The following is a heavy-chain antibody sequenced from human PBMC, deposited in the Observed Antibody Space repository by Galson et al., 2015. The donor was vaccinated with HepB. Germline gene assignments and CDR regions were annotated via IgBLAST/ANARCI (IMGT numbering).Heavy chain of an antibody. Sequence: ETLSLTCTVSGASISTYYWTWIRQSAGKGLEWIGRIYKNGDTNYNPSLKSRVTMSVDTSNNQFSLKLTSVTAADTAVYYCARDQTWSGGYSDCFFDYWGQGTLVTVSS. J-gene: IGHJ4*02. V-gene: IGHV4-4*07. CDR3: ARDQTWSGGYSDCFFDY. CDR2: IYKNGDT. CDR1: GASISTYY. D-gene: IGHD1-26*01.